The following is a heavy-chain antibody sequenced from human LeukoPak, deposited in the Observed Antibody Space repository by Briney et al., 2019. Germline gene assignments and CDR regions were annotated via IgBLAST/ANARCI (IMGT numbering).Heavy chain of an antibody. D-gene: IGHD2-21*02. CDR3: ARESGFDEHIVLVTGPPAS. CDR2: ISSSSSYI. Sequence: GGSLRLSCAASGFTFSSYSMNWVRQAPGKGLEWVSSISSSSSYIYYADSVKGRFTISRDNAKNSLYLQMNSLRAEDTAVYYCARESGFDEHIVLVTGPPASWGQGTLVTVSS. CDR1: GFTFSSYS. V-gene: IGHV3-21*01. J-gene: IGHJ5*02.